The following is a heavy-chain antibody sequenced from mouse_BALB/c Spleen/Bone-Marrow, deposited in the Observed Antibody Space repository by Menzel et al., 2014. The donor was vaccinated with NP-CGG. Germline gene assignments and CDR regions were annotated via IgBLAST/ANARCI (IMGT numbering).Heavy chain of an antibody. CDR2: ISSGGSYT. D-gene: IGHD2-4*01. Sequence: EVQLVESGGDLVKPGGSLNLSCAASGFTFSSYGMSWVRQTPDKRLEWVATISSGGSYTYYPDSVKGRFTISRDNAKNTLYLQMSSLKSEDTAMYYFARDTMITYYYAMDYWGQGTSVTVSS. V-gene: IGHV5-6*01. CDR1: GFTFSSYG. J-gene: IGHJ4*01. CDR3: ARDTMITYYYAMDY.